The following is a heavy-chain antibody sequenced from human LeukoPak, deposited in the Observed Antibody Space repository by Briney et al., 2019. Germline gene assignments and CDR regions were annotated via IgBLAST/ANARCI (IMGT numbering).Heavy chain of an antibody. D-gene: IGHD1-26*01. CDR3: ARVGYGGSYPPDY. V-gene: IGHV1-69*13. J-gene: IGHJ4*02. CDR2: IIPIFGTA. CDR1: GGTFSSYA. Sequence: ASVKVSCKASGGTFSSYAISWVRQAPGQGLEWMGGIIPIFGTANYAQKFQGRVTITADESTSTAYMELSRLRSDDTAVYYCARVGYGGSYPPDYWGQGTLVTVSS.